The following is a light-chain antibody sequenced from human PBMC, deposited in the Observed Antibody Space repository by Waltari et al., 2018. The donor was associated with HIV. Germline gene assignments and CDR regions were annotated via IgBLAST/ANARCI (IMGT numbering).Light chain of an antibody. J-gene: IGKJ1*01. CDR3: QQSHSTPWT. Sequence: EIQMTQSPSSLSASVGDSATITCRASQSIRSYLIWYQQKSGKATKPLIYAASRLQRGVPSRFSGSGSGAEYTLTIISLQPEDFATYYCQQSHSTPWTFGQGTKVEIK. CDR2: AAS. CDR1: QSIRSY. V-gene: IGKV1-39*01.